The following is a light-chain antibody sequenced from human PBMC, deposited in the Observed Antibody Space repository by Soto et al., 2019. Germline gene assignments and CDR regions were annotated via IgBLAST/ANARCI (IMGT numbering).Light chain of an antibody. V-gene: IGKV4-1*01. Sequence: DIVMTQSPDSLAVSLGERATINCKSSQRVLYSSNNKNYLAWYQQKPGQPPKLLIYWASTRESGVPDRFSGSGSGTDITLTISSLQAEDVAVYYCQQDYRPWTFGQGTKVEIK. CDR2: WAS. CDR1: QRVLYSSNNKNY. J-gene: IGKJ1*01. CDR3: QQDYRPWT.